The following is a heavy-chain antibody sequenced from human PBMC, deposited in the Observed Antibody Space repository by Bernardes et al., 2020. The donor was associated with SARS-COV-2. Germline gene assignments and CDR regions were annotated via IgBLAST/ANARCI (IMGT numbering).Heavy chain of an antibody. CDR2: IGGSGGST. D-gene: IGHD5-12*01. V-gene: IGHV3-23*01. CDR3: AKDLWMRMATIQGPFDY. CDR1: GFTFTSYA. Sequence: RGSLRLSCAASGFTFTSYAVFWVRQVPGKGLEWVSAIGGSGGSTYYADFVKGRFTISRDNSKNTLYLQMNSLRAEDTAVYYCAKDLWMRMATIQGPFDYWGQGTLVTVSS. J-gene: IGHJ4*02.